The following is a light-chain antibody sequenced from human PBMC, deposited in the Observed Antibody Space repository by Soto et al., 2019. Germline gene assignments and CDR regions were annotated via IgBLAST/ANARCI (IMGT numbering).Light chain of an antibody. Sequence: DIQMTQSPSSLSATVGDRVTITCRASQGIRNDLDWYQQKPGTAPKRLIYAASSLQSGVPARFSGSGSGTEFTLTIGSLQPEDFATYYWLQYNSYSWTFGQGTKVEIK. J-gene: IGKJ1*01. CDR1: QGIRND. CDR2: AAS. CDR3: LQYNSYSWT. V-gene: IGKV1-17*01.